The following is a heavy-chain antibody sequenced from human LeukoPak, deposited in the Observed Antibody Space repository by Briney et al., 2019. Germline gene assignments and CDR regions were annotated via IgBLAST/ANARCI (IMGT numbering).Heavy chain of an antibody. CDR2: ISGSGDST. V-gene: IGHV3-23*01. CDR3: ARGYYYYGMDV. CDR1: GFTFRNYV. J-gene: IGHJ6*02. Sequence: GGSLRLSCAASGFTFRNYVMNWVRQAPGKGLEWVSGISGSGDSTYYADSVKGRFTISRDNSKNTLYLQMNSLRVEDTAVYYCARGYYYYGMDVWGQGTTVTVSS.